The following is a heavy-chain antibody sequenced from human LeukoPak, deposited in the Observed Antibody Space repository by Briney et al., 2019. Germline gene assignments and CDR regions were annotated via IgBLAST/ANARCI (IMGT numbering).Heavy chain of an antibody. Sequence: PSETLSLTCAVYGGSFSGYYWSWIRQPPGKGLEWIGEINHSGSTNYNPSLKSRVTISVDTSKNQFSLKLSSVTAADTAVYYCARAKGWPVASLYYYYGMDVWGQGTTVTVSS. D-gene: IGHD4-23*01. CDR3: ARAKGWPVASLYYYYGMDV. CDR1: GGSFSGYY. CDR2: INHSGST. J-gene: IGHJ6*02. V-gene: IGHV4-34*01.